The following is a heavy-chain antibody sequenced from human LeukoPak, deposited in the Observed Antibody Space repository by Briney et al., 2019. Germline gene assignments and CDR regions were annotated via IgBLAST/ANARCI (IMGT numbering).Heavy chain of an antibody. CDR2: IRSKANSYAT. CDR3: TRDLPPSGSYGYDAFDI. Sequence: PGGSLRLSCAASGFTFCGSAMHWVRQASGKGLEWVGRIRSKANSYATAYAASVKGRFTISRDDSKNTAYLQMNSLKTEDTAVYYCTRDLPPSGSYGYDAFDIWGQGTMVTVSS. D-gene: IGHD1-26*01. V-gene: IGHV3-73*01. CDR1: GFTFCGSA. J-gene: IGHJ3*02.